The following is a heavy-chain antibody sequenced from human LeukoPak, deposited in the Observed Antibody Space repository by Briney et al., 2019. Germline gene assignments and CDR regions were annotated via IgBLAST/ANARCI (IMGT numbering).Heavy chain of an antibody. Sequence: SGPTLVNPTQTLTLTCTFSGFSLSTSGMRVSWIRQPPGKALEWLARIDWDDDKFYSTSLKTKVTISKDTSKNQVVLTMTNMDPVDTATYYCARMPLTGTTDYDAFDIWGQGTMVTVSS. CDR2: IDWDDDK. V-gene: IGHV2-70*04. D-gene: IGHD1-7*01. CDR1: GFSLSTSGMR. CDR3: ARMPLTGTTDYDAFDI. J-gene: IGHJ3*02.